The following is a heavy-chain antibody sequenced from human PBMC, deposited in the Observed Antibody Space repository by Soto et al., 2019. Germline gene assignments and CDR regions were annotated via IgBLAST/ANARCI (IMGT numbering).Heavy chain of an antibody. J-gene: IGHJ5*02. CDR3: ARHLRDNWFDP. V-gene: IGHV4-39*01. Sequence: QLQLQESGPGLVKPSETLSLICTVSGGSISSSNYYWGWIRQPPGKGLEWIGSIYYSGSTYYNPSLESRVTMSVDTSRNQFSLRLSSVTAADTAVYYCARHLRDNWFDPWGLGTLVIVSS. CDR1: GGSISSSNYY. CDR2: IYYSGST.